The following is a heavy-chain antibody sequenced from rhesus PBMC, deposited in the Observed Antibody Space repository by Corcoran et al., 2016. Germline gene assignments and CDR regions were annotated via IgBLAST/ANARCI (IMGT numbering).Heavy chain of an antibody. J-gene: IGHJ2*01. CDR3: AGATTVAYWYFDI. V-gene: IGHV4-169*01. Sequence: QLQLQESGPGLVKPSETLSVTCAVSGGSINSNYWSWIRQAPGQGLEWIGYIYGSGSSTNYTPSLKSRVNLSVDTSKNQRSLKLSSVTAADTAVYDCAGATTVAYWYFDIWGPGTPITISS. D-gene: IGHD4-29*01. CDR1: GGSINSNY. CDR2: IYGSGSST.